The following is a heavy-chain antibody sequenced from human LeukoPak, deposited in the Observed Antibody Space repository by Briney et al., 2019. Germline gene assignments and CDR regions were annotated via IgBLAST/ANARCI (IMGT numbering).Heavy chain of an antibody. J-gene: IGHJ3*02. CDR1: GYIFTSYW. D-gene: IGHD4-23*01. CDR3: AKLTTVVTPRAFDI. V-gene: IGHV5-51*01. CDR2: IFPGVSDT. Sequence: GESLKISCQGSGYIFTSYWIAWVRQLPGKGLEWMGIIFPGVSDTRYSPSFQGHVTISADKSINTAYLQWSSLKASDTAMYYCAKLTTVVTPRAFDIWGLGTLVTVSS.